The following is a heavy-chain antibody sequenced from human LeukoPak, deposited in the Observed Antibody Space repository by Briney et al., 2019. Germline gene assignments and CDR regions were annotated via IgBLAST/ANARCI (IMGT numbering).Heavy chain of an antibody. CDR3: ARVVVTAARPNWYFDL. D-gene: IGHD2-21*02. CDR1: GGSISSYY. V-gene: IGHV4-4*07. Sequence: SETLSLTCTVSGGSISSYYWSWIRQPAGKGLEWIGRIYTSGSTNYNPSLKSRVTMSVDTSKNQFSLKLSSVTAADTAVYYCARVVVTAARPNWYFDLWGRGTLVTVSS. CDR2: IYTSGST. J-gene: IGHJ2*01.